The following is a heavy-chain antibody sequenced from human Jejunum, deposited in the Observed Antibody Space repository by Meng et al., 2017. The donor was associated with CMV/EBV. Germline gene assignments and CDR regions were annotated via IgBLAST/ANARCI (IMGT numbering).Heavy chain of an antibody. CDR2: INPSGDSA. Sequence: KTSAYTFTNSFFHWVRQAPGQGLEWMTRINPSGDSATYAQKFQGRITMTRDTSTTTVYLDLTSLTSEDTAVYYCARDSPGEDKWDWGQGTLVTVSS. CDR1: AYTFTNSF. J-gene: IGHJ4*02. CDR3: ARDSPGEDKWD. V-gene: IGHV1-46*01. D-gene: IGHD2-15*01.